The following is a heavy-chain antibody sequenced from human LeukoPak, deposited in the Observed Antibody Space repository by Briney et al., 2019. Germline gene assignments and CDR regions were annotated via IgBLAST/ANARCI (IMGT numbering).Heavy chain of an antibody. Sequence: SETLSLTCAVYGGSFSGYYWSWIRQPPGKGLEWIGEINHSGSTNYNPSLKSRVTISVDTSKNQFSLKLSSVTAADTAVYYCARGGQALSIWGQGTMVTVSS. CDR3: ARGGQALSI. D-gene: IGHD3-16*01. V-gene: IGHV4-34*01. CDR2: INHSGST. J-gene: IGHJ3*02. CDR1: GGSFSGYY.